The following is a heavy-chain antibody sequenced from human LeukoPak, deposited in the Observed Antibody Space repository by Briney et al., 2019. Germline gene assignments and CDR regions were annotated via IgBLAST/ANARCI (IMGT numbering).Heavy chain of an antibody. J-gene: IGHJ5*02. CDR3: ARGFGAGNYYYGWFDP. V-gene: IGHV4-39*07. D-gene: IGHD3-10*01. Sequence: SETLSLTCNVSGDPLNDNLYYWGWIRQSPGKGLEWIGAFYSSGSTSSHSSLKSRVTISVDTSRTQLSLKLDSVTDTDTAVYYCARGFGAGNYYYGWFDPWGQGTLVSVSS. CDR2: FYSSGST. CDR1: GDPLNDNLYY.